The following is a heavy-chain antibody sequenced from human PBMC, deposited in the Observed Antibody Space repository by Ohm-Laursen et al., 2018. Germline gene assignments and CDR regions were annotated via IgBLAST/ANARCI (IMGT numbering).Heavy chain of an antibody. V-gene: IGHV1-2*02. D-gene: IGHD7-27*01. Sequence: GASVKVSCKASGYTFTAYYMHWVRQAPGQGLEWMGWINPNIGGAKYAQKFQGRVTMTTDTSLKTAYMELSSLRSDDTAVYYCARGETGDAIDVCGQGTTVTVSS. J-gene: IGHJ6*02. CDR2: INPNIGGA. CDR1: GYTFTAYY. CDR3: ARGETGDAIDV.